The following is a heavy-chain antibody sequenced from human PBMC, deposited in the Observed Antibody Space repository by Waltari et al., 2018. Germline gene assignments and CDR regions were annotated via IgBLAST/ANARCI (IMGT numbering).Heavy chain of an antibody. CDR1: GFTFNADW. J-gene: IGHJ4*02. CDR3: ARENGWSFDN. Sequence: EVQLVESGGGLVQPGGSMRLSCAAPGFTFNADWMSWVRPAPGKGLGWGAKINQDGCDKSYVDSVNGRFTSSRYNAEKSLYLQMSSLRAEDTAGYYCARENGWSFDNWGQGSLVTVSS. V-gene: IGHV3-7*01. D-gene: IGHD6-19*01. CDR2: INQDGCDK.